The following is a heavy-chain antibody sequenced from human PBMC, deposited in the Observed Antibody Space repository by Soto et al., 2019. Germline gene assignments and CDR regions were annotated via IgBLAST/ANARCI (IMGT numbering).Heavy chain of an antibody. CDR3: ARAASYCGRTSCYPFDY. CDR2: VSYSGGT. V-gene: IGHV4-30-4*08. CDR1: GGSISSSSYY. J-gene: IGHJ4*02. D-gene: IGHD2-2*01. Sequence: PSETLSLTCTVSGGSISSSSYYWGWIRQPPGKGLQWIGYVSYSGGTYYNPSLKSRVTISVDTSKKHFSLTLTSVTAADTAVYYCARAASYCGRTSCYPFDYWGQGALVTVSS.